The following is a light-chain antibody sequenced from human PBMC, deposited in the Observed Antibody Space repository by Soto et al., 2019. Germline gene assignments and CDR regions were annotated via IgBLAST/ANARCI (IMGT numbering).Light chain of an antibody. Sequence: QSVLNQPASVSGSPGQSITISCTGTSSDVGNYNLVSWYQQHPGKAPKLMIYEGSKRPSGVSNRFSGSKSGNTASLTISILQAEDEADYYCCSYAGSSTYVFGTGTKLTVL. CDR1: SSDVGNYNL. V-gene: IGLV2-23*01. CDR3: CSYAGSSTYV. J-gene: IGLJ1*01. CDR2: EGS.